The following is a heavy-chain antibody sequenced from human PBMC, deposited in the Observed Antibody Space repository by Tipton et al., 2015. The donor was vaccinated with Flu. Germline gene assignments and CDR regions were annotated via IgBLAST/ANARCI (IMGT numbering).Heavy chain of an antibody. CDR3: AGGPGGVPLSHFDY. D-gene: IGHD3-16*01. CDR1: GGSISSRNW. Sequence: TLSLTCAVSGGSISSRNWWIWVRQPPGKGLEWIGEIFHSGSTNYNPSLMSRVTISVDKSKNQFSLKLSSVTAADTAVYYCAGGPGGVPLSHFDYWGQGTLVTVSS. J-gene: IGHJ4*02. V-gene: IGHV4-4*02. CDR2: IFHSGST.